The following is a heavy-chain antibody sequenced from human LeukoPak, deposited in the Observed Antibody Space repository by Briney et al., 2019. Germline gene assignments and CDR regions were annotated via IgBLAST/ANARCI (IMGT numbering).Heavy chain of an antibody. D-gene: IGHD5-12*01. CDR3: ARGYSGYDTYFDY. V-gene: IGHV3-23*01. CDR2: TVSRGTT. CDR1: GFTFTSDA. Sequence: GGSLRLSCVASGFTFTSDAMNWVRQAPGKGLEWVSSTVSRGTTQYADSVKGRFTVSRDTSKNTLYLQMNSLRSDDTAVYYCARGYSGYDTYFDYWGQGTLVTVSS. J-gene: IGHJ4*02.